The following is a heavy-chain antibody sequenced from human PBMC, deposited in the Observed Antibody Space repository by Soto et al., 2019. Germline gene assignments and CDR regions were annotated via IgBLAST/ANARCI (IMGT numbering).Heavy chain of an antibody. Sequence: GGSLRLSCEASGFIFGSYSINWVRQVPCKGPEWVAVLSTDGSTPYYADSVRGRFTISRDNSKSTLFLQMNSLRPEDTAIYFCAKSYDLWSSYVSFADQHDPCGQGTLVTLSS. CDR3: AKSYDLWSSYVSFADQHDP. CDR1: GFIFGSYS. V-gene: IGHV3-30*16. D-gene: IGHD3-3*01. CDR2: LSTDGSTP. J-gene: IGHJ5*02.